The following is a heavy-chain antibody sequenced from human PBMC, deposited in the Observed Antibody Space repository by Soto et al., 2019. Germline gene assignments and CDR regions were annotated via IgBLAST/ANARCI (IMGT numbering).Heavy chain of an antibody. CDR3: ARDGSAWDFDY. D-gene: IGHD6-19*01. CDR2: VRPSGGNT. V-gene: IGHV1-46*01. J-gene: IGHJ4*02. CDR1: GYTFTTYF. Sequence: QVQLVQSGAEMKKPGASVKVSCKASGYTFTTYFIHWVRQAPGQGLEWMGIVRPSGGNTAYAQRFQGRLTMTRDTSTSTVYMELSSLRSDDTAVYYRARDGSAWDFDYWGQGTLVTVSS.